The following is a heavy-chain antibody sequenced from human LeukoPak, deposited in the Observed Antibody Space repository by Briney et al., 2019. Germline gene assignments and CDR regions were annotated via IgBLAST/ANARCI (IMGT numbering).Heavy chain of an antibody. V-gene: IGHV3-7*05. D-gene: IGHD3-22*01. CDR1: VFTFSSYW. J-gene: IGHJ4*02. Sequence: SGGSLRLSCAASVFTFSSYWKSGVRQAPGKGLERVANTNQDESEKYFVDSVKGRFTISRDNAKNSLYLKIYSLRAEDTAVYYCARGCSSGLCDSRYFVHLGQGTPVTVSS. CDR3: ARGCSSGLCDSRYFVH. CDR2: TNQDESEK.